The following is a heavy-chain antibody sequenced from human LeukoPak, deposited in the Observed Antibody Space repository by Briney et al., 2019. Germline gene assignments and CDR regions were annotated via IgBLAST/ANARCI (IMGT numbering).Heavy chain of an antibody. CDR2: INTYGRST. Sequence: GGSLRLSCAVSGYTFSDYWMHWVRQVPGKGLVWVSRINTYGRSTIYADSVKGRFTISRDNAKNTLYLQMNSLRGEDTGVYYCGRDESVSGPTTFDFWGQGTLVTVSS. D-gene: IGHD6-19*01. J-gene: IGHJ4*02. CDR1: GYTFSDYW. CDR3: GRDESVSGPTTFDF. V-gene: IGHV3-74*01.